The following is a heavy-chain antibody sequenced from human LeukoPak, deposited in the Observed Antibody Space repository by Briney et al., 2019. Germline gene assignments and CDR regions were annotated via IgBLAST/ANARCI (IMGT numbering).Heavy chain of an antibody. J-gene: IGHJ4*02. D-gene: IGHD6-19*01. CDR3: ARDRSSGWPGSFDY. V-gene: IGHV3-7*01. Sequence: GGSRRLSCEASGLTFSSFWMSWVRQAPGKGLEGVANIKHDGGEKYYVDSVKGRFTISRDNAKNSLYLQMNSLRPEDTAVYYCARDRSSGWPGSFDYWGQGTLVTVSS. CDR2: IKHDGGEK. CDR1: GLTFSSFW.